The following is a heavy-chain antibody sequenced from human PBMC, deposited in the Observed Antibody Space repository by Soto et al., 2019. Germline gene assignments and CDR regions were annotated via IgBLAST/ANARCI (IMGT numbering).Heavy chain of an antibody. D-gene: IGHD1-26*01. J-gene: IGHJ5*02. V-gene: IGHV4-31*02. CDR2: IYYSGST. CDR1: GGSISSGGYY. CDR3: ARGGLVYWFDP. Sequence: SETLSLTCTVSGGSISSGGYYWSWIRQHPGKGLEWIGYIYYSGSTYYNPSLKSRVTISVDTSKNQFSLKLSSVTAADTAVYYCARGGLVYWFDPWGQGTLVTVSS.